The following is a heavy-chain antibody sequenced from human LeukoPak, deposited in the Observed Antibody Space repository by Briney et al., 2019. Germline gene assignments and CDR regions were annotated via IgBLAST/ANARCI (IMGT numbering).Heavy chain of an antibody. CDR3: ARDRVYGAGSYFYGMDV. CDR2: IWFDGSNQ. D-gene: IGHD3-10*01. CDR1: GFTFSRYG. V-gene: IGHV3-33*07. Sequence: GGSLRLSCAASGFTFSRYGMYWVRQAPGKGLEWVAGIWFDGSNQNYAVSVKGRYTISRGNSKNTLYLQMNTLRAEDTAVYYCARDRVYGAGSYFYGMDVWGQGTTVTVSS. J-gene: IGHJ6*02.